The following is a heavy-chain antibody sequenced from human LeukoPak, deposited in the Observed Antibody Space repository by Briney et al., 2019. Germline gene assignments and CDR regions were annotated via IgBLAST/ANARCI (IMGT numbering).Heavy chain of an antibody. Sequence: SETLSLTCTVSGGSISNYYWTWIRQPPGKGLEWIAYMYYSGSTNYNPSLKSRVTISVDTSKNQFSLKLISVTVADTAVYYCARIKGLHSSPTHYYYMDVWGKGTTVTVSS. CDR2: MYYSGST. CDR1: GGSISNYY. CDR3: ARIKGLHSSPTHYYYMDV. J-gene: IGHJ6*03. D-gene: IGHD6-13*01. V-gene: IGHV4-59*01.